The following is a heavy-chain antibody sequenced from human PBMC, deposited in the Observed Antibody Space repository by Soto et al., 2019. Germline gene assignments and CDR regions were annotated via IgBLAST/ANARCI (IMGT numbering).Heavy chain of an antibody. CDR2: INHSGST. CDR1: GGSFSGYY. CDR3: ATRKNIVVVVAAIQGAASGSGNFDY. J-gene: IGHJ4*02. V-gene: IGHV4-34*01. Sequence: ETLSLTCAVYGGSFSGYYWSWIRQPPGKGLEWIGEINHSGSTNYNPSLKSRVTISVDTSKNQFSLKLSSVTAADTAVYYFATRKNIVVVVAAIQGAASGSGNFDYWGQGPLVTV. D-gene: IGHD2-15*01.